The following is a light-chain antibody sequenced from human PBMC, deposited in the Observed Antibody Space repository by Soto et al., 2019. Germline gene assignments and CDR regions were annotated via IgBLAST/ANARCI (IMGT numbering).Light chain of an antibody. CDR2: EGS. CDR3: CSYAGSSTPYV. V-gene: IGLV2-23*01. Sequence: QSVLTQHASVSGSPGQSITISCTGTSSDVGSYNLVSWYQQHPGKAPKLMIYEGSKRSSGVSNRFSGSKSGNTASLTISGLQAEDEADYYCCSYAGSSTPYVFGTGTKVTVL. J-gene: IGLJ1*01. CDR1: SSDVGSYNL.